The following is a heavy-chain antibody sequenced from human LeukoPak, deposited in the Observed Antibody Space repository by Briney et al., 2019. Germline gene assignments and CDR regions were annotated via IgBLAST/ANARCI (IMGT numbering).Heavy chain of an antibody. D-gene: IGHD2-21*02. V-gene: IGHV3-23*01. CDR3: ATLLNCGGDCFLLDY. Sequence: GGSLRLSCEASGFTFSSYAMSWVRQAPGKGLEWVSGISTNGGSTSYADSVKGRLTISRDNPRNMLYMEMNSLRAEDTAVYYCATLLNCGGDCFLLDYWGQGTLVTVSS. CDR1: GFTFSSYA. J-gene: IGHJ4*02. CDR2: ISTNGGST.